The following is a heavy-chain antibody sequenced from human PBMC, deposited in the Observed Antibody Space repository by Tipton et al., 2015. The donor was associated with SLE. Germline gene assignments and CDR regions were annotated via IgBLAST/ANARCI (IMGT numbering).Heavy chain of an antibody. CDR2: ISYDGSNK. Sequence: QVQLVQSGGGVVQPGRSLRLSCAASGFTFSSYAMHWVRQAPGKGLEWVAVISYDGSNKYYADSVKGRFTISRDNSKNTLYLQMNSLRAEDTAVYYCARGAGSSWDYYYYGMDVWGQGTTVTVSS. CDR3: ARGAGSSWDYYYYGMDV. D-gene: IGHD6-13*01. CDR1: GFTFSSYA. J-gene: IGHJ6*02. V-gene: IGHV3-30-3*01.